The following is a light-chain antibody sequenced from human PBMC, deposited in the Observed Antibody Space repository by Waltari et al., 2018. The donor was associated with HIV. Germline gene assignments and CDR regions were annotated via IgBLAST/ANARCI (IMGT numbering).Light chain of an antibody. CDR3: QQYYSTPWT. CDR2: WAS. Sequence: DIVMTQSPDSLAVSLGERATINCKSTQSLLYRSTNKYYLAWYQQKPGQSPKLLIYWASIRESGVPDRFSGSGSGTDFTLTISNLQAEDVAVYYCQQYYSTPWTFGQGTKVEI. V-gene: IGKV4-1*01. CDR1: QSLLYRSTNKYY. J-gene: IGKJ1*01.